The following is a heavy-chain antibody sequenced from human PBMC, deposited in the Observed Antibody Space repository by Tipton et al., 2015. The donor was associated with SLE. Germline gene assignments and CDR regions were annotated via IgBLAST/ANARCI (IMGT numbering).Heavy chain of an antibody. V-gene: IGHV4-34*01. J-gene: IGHJ4*02. CDR1: GGSFSGYY. CDR2: SNPSGNT. CDR3: ARMEGMITYGGIAGL. D-gene: IGHD3-16*01. Sequence: GLVKPSETLSLTCAVYGGSFSGYYWSWIRQPPGKGLEWIGESNPSGNTNYNPSLKSRVTISVDTSKNQLSLKLTSVTAADTAVYYCARMEGMITYGGIAGLWGQGTVVTVSS.